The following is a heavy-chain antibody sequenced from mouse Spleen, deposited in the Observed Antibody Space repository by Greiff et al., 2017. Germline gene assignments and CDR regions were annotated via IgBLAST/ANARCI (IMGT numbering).Heavy chain of an antibody. CDR1: GFAFSSYD. V-gene: IGHV5-9*02. J-gene: IGHJ1*01. D-gene: IGHD2-1*01. CDR3: ARHGLYYGKGWYFDV. CDR2: ISSGGSYT. Sequence: DVKLVESGGGLVKPGGSLKLSCAASGFAFSSYDMSWVRQTPEKRLEWVATISSGGSYTYYPDSVKGRFTISRDNARNTLYLQMSSLRSEDTALYYCARHGLYYGKGWYFDVWGAGTTVTVSS.